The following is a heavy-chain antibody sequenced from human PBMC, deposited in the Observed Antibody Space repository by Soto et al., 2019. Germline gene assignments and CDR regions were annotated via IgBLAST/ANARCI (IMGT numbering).Heavy chain of an antibody. Sequence: GASLKISCKGSGYSFTSYWIGWVRQMPGKGLEWMGIIYPGDSDTRYSPSFQGQVTISADKSISTAYLQWSSLKASDTAMYYCARLKGELWFGELSSNGMDVWGQGTTVTVSS. D-gene: IGHD3-10*01. CDR3: ARLKGELWFGELSSNGMDV. CDR1: GYSFTSYW. CDR2: IYPGDSDT. J-gene: IGHJ6*02. V-gene: IGHV5-51*01.